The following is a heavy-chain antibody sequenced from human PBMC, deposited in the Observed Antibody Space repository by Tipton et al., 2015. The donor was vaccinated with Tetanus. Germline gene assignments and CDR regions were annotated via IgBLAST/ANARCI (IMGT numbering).Heavy chain of an antibody. D-gene: IGHD2-2*01. CDR3: TRHVVVAVPRWFDP. Sequence: TLSLTCTVSGDSISSRNSYWGWIRQPPGKGLEWVGSIYYSGSTYYNPSLKSRVTISIDTSKNQFSLKLRSVTAADMAVYYCTRHVVVAVPRWFDPWGQGTLVTVSS. V-gene: IGHV4-39*01. J-gene: IGHJ5*02. CDR2: IYYSGST. CDR1: GDSISSRNSY.